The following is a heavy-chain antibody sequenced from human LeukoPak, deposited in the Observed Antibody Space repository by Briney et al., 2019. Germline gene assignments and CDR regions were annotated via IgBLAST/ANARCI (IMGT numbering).Heavy chain of an antibody. CDR3: ARDRDRSGSQSF. Sequence: SVKVSCKASGGTFRSYAITWVRQAPGKGLEWMGGIIPMINTPKYAQKFQGRVSITADESTSTGYMEVRTLISDDTAVYYCARDRDRSGSQSFWGQGTLVTVSS. J-gene: IGHJ4*02. D-gene: IGHD1-26*01. CDR1: GGTFRSYA. V-gene: IGHV1-69*13. CDR2: IIPMINTP.